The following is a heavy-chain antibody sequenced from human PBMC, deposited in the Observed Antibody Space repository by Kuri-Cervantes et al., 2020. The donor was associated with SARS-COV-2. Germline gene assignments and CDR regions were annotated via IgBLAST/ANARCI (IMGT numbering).Heavy chain of an antibody. D-gene: IGHD3-22*01. CDR1: GFTFSSYG. V-gene: IGHV3-33*01. Sequence: SLSLTCAASGFTFSSYGMHWVRQAPGKGLEWVAVIWYGGSNKYYADSVKGRFTISRDNSKNTLYLQMNSLRAEDTAVYYCARALYYYDSRGPIDYWGQGTLITVSS. J-gene: IGHJ4*02. CDR3: ARALYYYDSRGPIDY. CDR2: IWYGGSNK.